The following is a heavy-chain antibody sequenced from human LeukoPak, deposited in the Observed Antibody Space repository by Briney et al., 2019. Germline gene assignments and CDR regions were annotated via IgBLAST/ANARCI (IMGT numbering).Heavy chain of an antibody. CDR2: ISSSSSYI. V-gene: IGHV3-21*01. CDR1: GFTFSSYS. CDR3: AAVAGTFLFDY. J-gene: IGHJ4*02. D-gene: IGHD6-19*01. Sequence: PGGSLRLSCAASGFTFSSYSMNWVRQAPGKGPEWVSSISSSSSYIYYADSVKGRFTISRDNAKNSLYLQMNSLRAEDTAVYYCAAVAGTFLFDYWGQGTLVTVSS.